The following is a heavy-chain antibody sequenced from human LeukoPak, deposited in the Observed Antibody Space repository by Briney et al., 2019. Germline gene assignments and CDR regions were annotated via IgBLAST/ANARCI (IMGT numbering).Heavy chain of an antibody. CDR3: ARGASVDWFDP. CDR1: GYTFTVYY. CDR2: INPSGGST. Sequence: ASVKVSCKASGYTFTVYYMHWVRQPPAQGLEWMGIINPSGGSTSYAQKSQGRVTMTRDTSTSTVYMELSSLRPEDTAVYYCARGASVDWFDPWGQGTLVTVSP. V-gene: IGHV1-46*01. J-gene: IGHJ5*02.